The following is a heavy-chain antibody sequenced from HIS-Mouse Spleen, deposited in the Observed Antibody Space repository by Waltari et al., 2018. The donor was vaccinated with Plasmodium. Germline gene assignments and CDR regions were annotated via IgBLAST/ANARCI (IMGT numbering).Heavy chain of an antibody. CDR1: GGSFSGYY. Sequence: QVQLQQWGAGLLKPSETLSLTCAVYGGSFSGYYWSWIRQPPGKGLEWIGEIKHSGSTNYNPALKSGGTIAVDTSKNQFSLKLSSMTAAETAVYYCARDRSGERRSYFDYWGQGTLVTVSS. CDR3: ARDRSGERRSYFDY. V-gene: IGHV4-34*01. CDR2: IKHSGST. D-gene: IGHD3-10*01. J-gene: IGHJ4*02.